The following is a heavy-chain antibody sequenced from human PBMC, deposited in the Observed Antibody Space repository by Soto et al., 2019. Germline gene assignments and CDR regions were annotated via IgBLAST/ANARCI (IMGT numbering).Heavy chain of an antibody. CDR2: ISAYNGNT. V-gene: IGHV1-18*01. J-gene: IGHJ6*02. D-gene: IGHD3-22*01. CDR1: GYTFTSYG. Sequence: ASVKVSCKASGYTFTSYGISWVRQAPGQGLEWMGWISAYNGNTNYAQKLQGRVTMTTDTSTSTAYMELRSLRSDDTAVYYCARDYYDSSGGDYYYYYGMDVWGQETTVTV. CDR3: ARDYYDSSGGDYYYYYGMDV.